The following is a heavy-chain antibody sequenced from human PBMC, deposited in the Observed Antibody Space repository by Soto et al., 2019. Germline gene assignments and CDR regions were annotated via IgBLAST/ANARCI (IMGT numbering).Heavy chain of an antibody. CDR2: ISSSSSYI. V-gene: IGHV3-21*01. CDR3: ARGLYYYDSSGYYSP. Sequence: PGGSLRLSCAASGFTFSSYGMNWVRQAPGKGLEWVSSISSSSSYIYYADSVKGRFTISRDNAKNSLYLQMNSLRAEDTAVYYCARGLYYYDSSGYYSPWGQGTLVTVSS. D-gene: IGHD3-22*01. J-gene: IGHJ5*02. CDR1: GFTFSSYG.